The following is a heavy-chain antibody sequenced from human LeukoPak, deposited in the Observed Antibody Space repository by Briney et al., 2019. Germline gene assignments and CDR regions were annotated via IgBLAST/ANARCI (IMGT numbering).Heavy chain of an antibody. CDR2: ISYDGSNK. D-gene: IGHD3-10*01. J-gene: IGHJ4*02. Sequence: GRSLRLSCAASGFTFSRYGMHWVRQASGKGLEWVALISYDGSNKYYADSVKGRFTISRDNSKNTLYLQMNSLRPEGTAVYYCAKGDPYGSGSYPVDYWGQGTLVTVSS. V-gene: IGHV3-30*18. CDR3: AKGDPYGSGSYPVDY. CDR1: GFTFSRYG.